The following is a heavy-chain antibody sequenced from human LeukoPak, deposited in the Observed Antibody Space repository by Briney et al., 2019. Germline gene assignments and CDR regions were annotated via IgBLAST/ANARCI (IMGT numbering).Heavy chain of an antibody. J-gene: IGHJ4*02. CDR3: ARDPGPIAAGDY. D-gene: IGHD6-13*01. CDR1: GFTFSSYW. V-gene: IGHV3-74*01. Sequence: GGSLRLSCAASGFTFSSYWMHWVRQAPGKGLVWVPRINSDGSSTSYADSVKGRFTISRDNAKNTLYLQMNSLRAEDTAVNYCARDPGPIAAGDYWGQGTLVTVSS. CDR2: INSDGSST.